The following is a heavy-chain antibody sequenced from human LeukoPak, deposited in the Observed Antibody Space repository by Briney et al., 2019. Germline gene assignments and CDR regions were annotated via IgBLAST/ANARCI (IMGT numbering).Heavy chain of an antibody. V-gene: IGHV4-61*02. CDR3: ARGNWNYHFRFDP. D-gene: IGHD1-7*01. CDR1: GGSISSGSYY. CDR2: IYTSGST. J-gene: IGHJ5*02. Sequence: SQTLSLTCTVSGGSISSGSYYWSWIRQPAGKGLEWIGRIYTSGSTNYNPSLKSRVTISVDTSKNQFSLKLSSVTAADTAVYYCARGNWNYHFRFDPWGQGTLVTVSS.